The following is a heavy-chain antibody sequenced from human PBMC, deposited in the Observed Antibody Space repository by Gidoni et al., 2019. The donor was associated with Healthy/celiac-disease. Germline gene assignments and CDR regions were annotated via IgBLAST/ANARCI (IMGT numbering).Heavy chain of an antibody. J-gene: IGHJ5*02. D-gene: IGHD2-21*02. Sequence: QVQLQESGPGLVKPSETLSLTCTVSGGSLSSYYWGWIRQPAGTGLEWLGRIYTSGSTNYNPSLKSRVTMSVDTSKNQFSLKLSSVTAADTAVYYCARDKCRGGDCYSEDWFDPWGQGTLITVSS. CDR2: IYTSGST. CDR3: ARDKCRGGDCYSEDWFDP. V-gene: IGHV4-4*07. CDR1: GGSLSSYY.